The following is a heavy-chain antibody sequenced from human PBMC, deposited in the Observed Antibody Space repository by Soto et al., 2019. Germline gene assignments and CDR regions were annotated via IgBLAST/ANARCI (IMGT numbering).Heavy chain of an antibody. CDR1: GFTFSSYG. CDR2: ISYDGNNK. J-gene: IGHJ4*02. CDR3: AKGGPELELLEGYFDY. Sequence: GGSLRLSCAASGFTFSSYGMHWVRQAPGKGLEWVAVISYDGNNKYYADSVKGRFTISRDNSKNTLYLQMNSLRAEDTAVYYCAKGGPELELLEGYFDYWGQGTLVTVSS. V-gene: IGHV3-30*18. D-gene: IGHD1-7*01.